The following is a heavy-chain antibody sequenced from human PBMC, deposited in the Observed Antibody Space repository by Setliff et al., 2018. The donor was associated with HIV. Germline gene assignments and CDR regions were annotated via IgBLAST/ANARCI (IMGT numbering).Heavy chain of an antibody. J-gene: IGHJ3*02. V-gene: IGHV4-59*08. D-gene: IGHD2-8*01. Sequence: SETLSLTCTVSGGSISSHYWIWIRQPPGKGLEWIGYFHYSGATNYNPSLKSRVTISLDTSRTQFSLRLSSVTAADTAVYYCARHSPNVGVRGDAFDIWGQGTVVTVSS. CDR2: FHYSGAT. CDR1: GGSISSHY. CDR3: ARHSPNVGVRGDAFDI.